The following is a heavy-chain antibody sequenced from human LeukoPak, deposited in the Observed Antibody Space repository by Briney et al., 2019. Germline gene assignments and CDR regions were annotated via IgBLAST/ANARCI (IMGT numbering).Heavy chain of an antibody. Sequence: GGSLRLSRAASGFTFSNAWMSLVRQAPGKGPEWVGRIKSKTDGGTTDYAAPVKGRFTISRDDSKNTLYLQMNILKTEDTAVYYCTTDPLSRGLLLPYFDYWGQGTLVTVSS. CDR2: IKSKTDGGTT. J-gene: IGHJ4*02. D-gene: IGHD2-15*01. V-gene: IGHV3-15*01. CDR3: TTDPLSRGLLLPYFDY. CDR1: GFTFSNAW.